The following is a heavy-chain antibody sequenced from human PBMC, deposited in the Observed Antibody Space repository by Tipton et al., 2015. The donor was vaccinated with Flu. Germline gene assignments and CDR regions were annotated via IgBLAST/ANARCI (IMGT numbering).Heavy chain of an antibody. CDR1: GGSISSRGAY. Sequence: TLSLTCTVPGGSISSRGAYWSWIRQHPGKGLEWIGWIYYSGSTYYNPSLKSRLTISVDTSKNQFSLKLNSVTAADTAVYYCARDQGFGDGLTYDYYALGVWGQGTTVTVSS. CDR3: ARDQGFGDGLTYDYYALGV. V-gene: IGHV4-31*03. CDR2: IYYSGST. D-gene: IGHD3-10*01. J-gene: IGHJ6*02.